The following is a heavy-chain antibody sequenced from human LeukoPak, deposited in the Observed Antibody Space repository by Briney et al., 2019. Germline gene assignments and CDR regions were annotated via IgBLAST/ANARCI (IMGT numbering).Heavy chain of an antibody. V-gene: IGHV3-21*01. CDR3: ARFSITMARGVPRWFDP. Sequence: GGSLRLSCAASGFTFSSYSMNWVRQAPGKGLEWVSSISSSSSYIYYADLVKGRFTISRDNAKNSLYLQMNSLRAEDTAVYYCARFSITMARGVPRWFDPWGQGTLVTVSS. CDR1: GFTFSSYS. D-gene: IGHD3-10*01. J-gene: IGHJ5*02. CDR2: ISSSSSYI.